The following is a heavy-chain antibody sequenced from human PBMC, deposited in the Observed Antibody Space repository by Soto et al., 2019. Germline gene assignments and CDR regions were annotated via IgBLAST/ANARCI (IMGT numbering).Heavy chain of an antibody. CDR1: GYRFTSYG. V-gene: IGHV5-10-1*01. CDR3: ASLRYYYYGMDV. J-gene: IGHJ6*02. CDR2: IDPSDSYT. Sequence: GESLKISCKGSGYRFTSYGISWVRQMPGKGLEWMGRIDPSDSYTNYSPSFQGHVTISADKSISTAYLQWSSLKASDTAMYYCASLRYYYYGMDVWGQGTTVTVSS. D-gene: IGHD5-12*01.